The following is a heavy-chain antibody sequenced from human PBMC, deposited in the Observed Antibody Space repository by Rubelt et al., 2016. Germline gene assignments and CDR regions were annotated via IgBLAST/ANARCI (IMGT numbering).Heavy chain of an antibody. CDR2: ISFSGST. J-gene: IGHJ4*02. V-gene: IGHV4-61*05. Sequence: QVQLQQWGPGLVKPSETLSLTCTVSGGSISGSFSYWDWIRQLPGEGLDWIGDISFSGSTHYTPSLKSRVPISGDTSKNQFCLKLSSVTAADTAVYYCARHPHYYDSSGLRDYFDDWGQGTLVTVSS. CDR1: GGSISGSFSY. D-gene: IGHD3-22*01. CDR3: ARHPHYYDSSGLRDYFDD.